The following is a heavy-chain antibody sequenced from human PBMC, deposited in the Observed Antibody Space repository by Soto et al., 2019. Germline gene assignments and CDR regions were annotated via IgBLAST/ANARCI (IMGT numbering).Heavy chain of an antibody. CDR2: INHSGST. V-gene: IGHV4-34*01. CDR1: GGAFSGYY. CDR3: AREHSAVVQAAMYGMDV. D-gene: IGHD2-2*01. J-gene: IGHJ6*02. Sequence: PSETLSLTCAVYGGAFSGYYWSWIRQPPGKGLEWIGEINHSGSTNYNPSLKSRVTISVDTSKNQFSLKLSSVTAADTAVYYCAREHSAVVQAAMYGMDVWRQGNTVTVSS.